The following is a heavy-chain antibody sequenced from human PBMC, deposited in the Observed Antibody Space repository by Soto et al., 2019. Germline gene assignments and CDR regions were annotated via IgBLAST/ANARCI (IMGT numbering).Heavy chain of an antibody. Sequence: SETLSLTCTVSGGSISSYYWSWIRQPPGKGLEWIGYIYYTGLSNSNPSLNSRVTMSVDTSKNQFSLKLSSVTAADTAVYYCASYQQSYAFDIWGQGTMVTVSS. D-gene: IGHD2-2*01. CDR2: IYYTGLS. V-gene: IGHV4-59*12. CDR1: GGSISSYY. CDR3: ASYQQSYAFDI. J-gene: IGHJ3*02.